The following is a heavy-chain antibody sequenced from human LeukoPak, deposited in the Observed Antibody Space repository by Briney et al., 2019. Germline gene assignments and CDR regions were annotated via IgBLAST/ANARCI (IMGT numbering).Heavy chain of an antibody. V-gene: IGHV1-8*01. Sequence: ASVTVSYQASGYTFTSYDINWVRQAAGQGLAWMGWMNPNSGNTGYAQRFQGRVTMTKNTSITTAYMELSSLRSEDTAVYFCARALSWTSESYYYMDVWGKGTTVTVSS. CDR2: MNPNSGNT. CDR1: GYTFTSYD. CDR3: ARALSWTSESYYYMDV. D-gene: IGHD3/OR15-3a*01. J-gene: IGHJ6*03.